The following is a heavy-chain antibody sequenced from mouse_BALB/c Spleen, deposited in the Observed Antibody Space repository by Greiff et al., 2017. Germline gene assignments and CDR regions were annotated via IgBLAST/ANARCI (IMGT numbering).Heavy chain of an antibody. CDR2: ISYSGST. J-gene: IGHJ3*01. D-gene: IGHD4-1*01. Sequence: EVMLVESGPGLVKPSQSLSLTCTVTGYSITSDYAWNWIRQFPGNKLEWMGYISYSGSTSYNPSLKSRISITRDTSKNQFFLQLNSVTTEDTATYYCARSKLGQFAYWGQGTLVTVSA. CDR3: ARSKLGQFAY. CDR1: GYSITSDYA. V-gene: IGHV3-2*02.